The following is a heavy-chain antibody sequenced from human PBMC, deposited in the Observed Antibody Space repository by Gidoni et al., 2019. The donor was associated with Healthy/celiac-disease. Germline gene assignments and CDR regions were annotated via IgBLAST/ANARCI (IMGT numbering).Heavy chain of an antibody. V-gene: IGHV3-21*01. CDR2: ISSSSSYI. J-gene: IGHJ6*02. Sequence: EVQLVESGGGLVKPGGSLRLSCAASGFTFSSYSMNWVREAPGKGLEWVSSISSSSSYIYYADSVKGRFTISRDNAKNSLYLQMNSLRAEDTAVYYCATYSYCSGGSCLYYYYGMDVWGQGTTVTVSS. CDR1: GFTFSSYS. D-gene: IGHD2-15*01. CDR3: ATYSYCSGGSCLYYYYGMDV.